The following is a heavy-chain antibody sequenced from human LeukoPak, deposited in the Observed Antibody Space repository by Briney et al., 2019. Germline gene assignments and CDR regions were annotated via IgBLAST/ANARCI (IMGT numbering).Heavy chain of an antibody. CDR1: GGSINSGGYY. CDR2: MSHSGNT. D-gene: IGHD6-6*01. J-gene: IGHJ2*01. Sequence: SQTLSLTCSVSGGSINSGGYYWTWIRQLPGKGLEWMGFMSHSGNTYYNSSLRGRIVLSLDTSKNQLTLMLSSVTAADTALYYCARGPSFGGSSRFDVWGRDTLVIVSS. V-gene: IGHV4-31*03. CDR3: ARGPSFGGSSRFDV.